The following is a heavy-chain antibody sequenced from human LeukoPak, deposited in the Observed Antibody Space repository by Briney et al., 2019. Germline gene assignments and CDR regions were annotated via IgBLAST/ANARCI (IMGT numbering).Heavy chain of an antibody. CDR2: IYTGGST. Sequence: PSETLSLTCTDSGGSINSYYWTWIRQPAGKGLEWIGRIYTGGSTNYNPSLESRVTMSVDTSKNQFSLKLNSVTAADTAVYYCARQEGGIVGPYWGQGTLVTVSS. CDR3: ARQEGGIVGPY. V-gene: IGHV4-4*07. D-gene: IGHD1-26*01. CDR1: GGSINSYY. J-gene: IGHJ4*02.